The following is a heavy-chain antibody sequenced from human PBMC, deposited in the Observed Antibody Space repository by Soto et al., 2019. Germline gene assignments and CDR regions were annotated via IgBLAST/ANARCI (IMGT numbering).Heavy chain of an antibody. CDR3: ARAKGRSFFDY. CDR2: IYNSGST. Sequence: QVQLQESGPGLVKPSQTLSLICTVSGGSISSGGYYWSWIRQRSGKGLEWIGYIYNSGSTYYSSSLKSRLNISGDTSKNQFSLKLSSVTAADSAVYYCARAKGRSFFDYWGQGTLVTVSS. J-gene: IGHJ4*02. D-gene: IGHD3-10*01. V-gene: IGHV4-31*03. CDR1: GGSISSGGYY.